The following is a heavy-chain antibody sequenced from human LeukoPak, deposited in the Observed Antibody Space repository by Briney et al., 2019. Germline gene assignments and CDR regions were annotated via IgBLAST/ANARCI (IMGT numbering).Heavy chain of an antibody. CDR3: ARDVVAAAGTWDY. CDR1: GGSISSFY. D-gene: IGHD6-13*01. CDR2: IYTSGST. J-gene: IGHJ4*02. Sequence: SETLSLTCTVSGGSISSFYWSWIRQPAGKGLEWIGRIYTSGSTNYNPSLKSRLTMSVDTSKNQFFLKLGSVTAADTAVYYCARDVVAAAGTWDYWGQGTLVTVSS. V-gene: IGHV4-4*07.